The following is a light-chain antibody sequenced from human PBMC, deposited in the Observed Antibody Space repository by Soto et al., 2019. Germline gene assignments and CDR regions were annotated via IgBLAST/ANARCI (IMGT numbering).Light chain of an antibody. V-gene: IGLV1-40*01. CDR1: SSNIGAGYD. CDR2: GNS. Sequence: QLVLTQPPSVSGAPGQRVTISCTGSSSNIGAGYDVHWYQQLPGTAPKLLIYGNSNRHSGVPDRFSGSKSGTSASLAITGLQAEDEAEYYCQSYDSSLCAYAVFGGGTQLTVL. J-gene: IGLJ7*01. CDR3: QSYDSSLCAYAV.